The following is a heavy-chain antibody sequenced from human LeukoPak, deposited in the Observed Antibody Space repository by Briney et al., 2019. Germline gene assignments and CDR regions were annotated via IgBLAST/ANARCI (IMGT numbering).Heavy chain of an antibody. V-gene: IGHV1-69*04. D-gene: IGHD4-23*01. CDR1: GGTFSSYA. Sequence: SVKVSCKASGGTFSSYAISWVRQAPGQGLEWMGRIIPILGIANYAQKFQGRVTITADKSTSTAYMELSSLRSEDTAVYYCARELGRDYGGPHYGMDVWGQGTTVTASS. J-gene: IGHJ6*02. CDR3: ARELGRDYGGPHYGMDV. CDR2: IIPILGIA.